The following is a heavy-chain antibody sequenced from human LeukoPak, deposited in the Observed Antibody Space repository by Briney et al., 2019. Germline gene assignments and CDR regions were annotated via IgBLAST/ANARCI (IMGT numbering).Heavy chain of an antibody. J-gene: IGHJ3*02. CDR3: ARDQFYAFNI. V-gene: IGHV3-48*02. CDR1: GFTFSSYY. Sequence: GGSLRLSCAGSGFTFSSYYMIWVRQAPGKGLEWVSYISRSSSTIYYADSVKGRFTISRDNAKNSLYLQMNSLRDEDTAVYYCARDQFYAFNIWGQGTMVTVSS. CDR2: ISRSSSTI.